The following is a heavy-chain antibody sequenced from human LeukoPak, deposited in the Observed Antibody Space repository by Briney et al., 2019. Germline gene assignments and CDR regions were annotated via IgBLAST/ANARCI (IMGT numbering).Heavy chain of an antibody. Sequence: GGSLRLSCAASGFTFSNAWMSWVRQAPGKGLEWVGRIRNKANSHTTEYATSVKGRFTISRDDSKNSLYLEMNSLKTEDTAVYYCARVRSGLDYWGQGTLVTVSS. V-gene: IGHV3-72*01. J-gene: IGHJ4*02. CDR2: IRNKANSHTT. CDR1: GFTFSNAW. CDR3: ARVRSGLDY. D-gene: IGHD2-8*02.